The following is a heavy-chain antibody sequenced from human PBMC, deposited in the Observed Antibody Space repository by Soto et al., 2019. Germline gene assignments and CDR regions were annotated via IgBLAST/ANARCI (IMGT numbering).Heavy chain of an antibody. CDR1: GFTFSSYG. J-gene: IGHJ6*02. Sequence: GGSLRLSSAASGFTFSSYGMHWVRQAPGKGLEWVAVISYDGSNKYYADSVKGRFTISRDNSKNTLYLQMNSLRAEDTAVYYCAKDGCPLRVTTPYTYYYYYGMDVWGQGTTVTVSS. V-gene: IGHV3-30*18. CDR3: AKDGCPLRVTTPYTYYYYYGMDV. CDR2: ISYDGSNK. D-gene: IGHD4-17*01.